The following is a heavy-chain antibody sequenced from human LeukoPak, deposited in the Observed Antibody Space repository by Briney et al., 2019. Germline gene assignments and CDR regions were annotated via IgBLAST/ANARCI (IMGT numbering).Heavy chain of an antibody. V-gene: IGHV6-1*01. Sequence: SQTLSLTCAISGDSVSSNTAAWNWLRQSPSRGLEWLGRTYYRSKWYNDYAISVKSRLAVNPDPSKNQFSLQLNSMTPEDTAVYYCARDAPGPGTNFDYWGQGTLVTVSS. CDR2: TYYRSKWYN. CDR1: GDSVSSNTAA. CDR3: ARDAPGPGTNFDY. J-gene: IGHJ4*02.